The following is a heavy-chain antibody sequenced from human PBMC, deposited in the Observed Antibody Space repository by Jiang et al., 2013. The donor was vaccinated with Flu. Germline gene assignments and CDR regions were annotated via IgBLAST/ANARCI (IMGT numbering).Heavy chain of an antibody. CDR3: ARVRYCTNGVCYRGGDAFDI. CDR2: LLQWEH. D-gene: IGHD2-8*01. V-gene: IGHV4-59*01. J-gene: IGHJ3*02. Sequence: KGRGVDWVYLLQWEHQLQPSLKSRVTISVDTSKNQFSLKLSSVTAADTAVYYCARVRYCTNGVCYRGGDAFDIWGQGTMVTVSS.